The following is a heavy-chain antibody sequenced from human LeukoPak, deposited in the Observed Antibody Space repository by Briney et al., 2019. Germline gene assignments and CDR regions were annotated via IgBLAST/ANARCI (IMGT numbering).Heavy chain of an antibody. V-gene: IGHV4-30-2*01. CDR2: IYHSGST. J-gene: IGHJ5*02. CDR1: GGSISSGGYS. D-gene: IGHD4-17*01. Sequence: SETLSLTCAVSGGSISSGGYSWGWIRQPPGKGPEWIGYIYHSGSTYYNPSLKSRVTISVDRSKNQFSLKLSSVTAADTAVYYCARAGYGDYVSAWGQGTLVTVS. CDR3: ARAGYGDYVSA.